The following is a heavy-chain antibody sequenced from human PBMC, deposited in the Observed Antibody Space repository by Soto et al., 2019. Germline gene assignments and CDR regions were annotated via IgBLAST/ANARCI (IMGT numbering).Heavy chain of an antibody. CDR1: GGSISSGGYY. V-gene: IGHV4-31*03. J-gene: IGHJ5*02. CDR3: ARDSRDPNCFDP. CDR2: IYYSGST. Sequence: SETLSLTCTVSGGSISSGGYYWSWIRQHPGKGLEWIGYIYYSGSTYYNPSLKSRVTISVDTYKNQFSLKLSSVTAADTAVYYCARDSRDPNCFDPWGQGTLVTVSS.